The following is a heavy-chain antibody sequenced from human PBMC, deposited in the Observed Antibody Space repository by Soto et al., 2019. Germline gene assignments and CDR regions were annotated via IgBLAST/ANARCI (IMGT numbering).Heavy chain of an antibody. J-gene: IGHJ5*02. CDR1: GGTFSSYA. D-gene: IGHD3-10*01. Sequence: SVKVSCKASGGTFSSYAISWVRQAPGHGLEWMGGIIPIFGTANYAQKFQGRVTITADKSTSTAYMELSSLRSEDTAVYYCARDSLGVRGVIPYGHNWFVPWGQGTLVTVSS. CDR2: IIPIFGTA. CDR3: ARDSLGVRGVIPYGHNWFVP. V-gene: IGHV1-69*06.